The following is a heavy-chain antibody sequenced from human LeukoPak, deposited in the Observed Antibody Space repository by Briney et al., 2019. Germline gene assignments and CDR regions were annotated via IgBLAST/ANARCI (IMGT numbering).Heavy chain of an antibody. D-gene: IGHD1-1*01. CDR3: ARLLELERASDDY. CDR1: GYSLSSGYY. Sequence: SETLSLTCTVSGYSLSSGYYWGWIRQPPGKGLEWIGSIYHSGSTYYNPSLKSRVTISVDTSKNQFSLKLSSVTAADTAVYYCARLLELERASDDYWGQGTLVTVSS. J-gene: IGHJ4*02. CDR2: IYHSGST. V-gene: IGHV4-38-2*02.